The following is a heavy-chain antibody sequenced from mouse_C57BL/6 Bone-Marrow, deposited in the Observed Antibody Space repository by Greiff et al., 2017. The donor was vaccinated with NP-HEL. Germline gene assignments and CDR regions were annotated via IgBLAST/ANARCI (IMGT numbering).Heavy chain of an antibody. Sequence: QVQLKQSGPGLVQPSQSLSITCTVSGFSLTSYGVHWVRQSPGKGLEWLGVIWSGGSKDYNAAFISRLSISKDNSKSQVFFKMNSLQADDTAIYYCARGHYYGSSYGYFDVWGTGTTVTVSS. CDR1: GFSLTSYG. CDR2: IWSGGSK. J-gene: IGHJ1*03. D-gene: IGHD1-1*01. V-gene: IGHV2-2*01. CDR3: ARGHYYGSSYGYFDV.